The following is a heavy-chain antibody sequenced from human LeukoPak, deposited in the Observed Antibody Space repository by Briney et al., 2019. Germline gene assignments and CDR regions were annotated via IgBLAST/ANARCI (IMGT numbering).Heavy chain of an antibody. D-gene: IGHD2/OR15-2a*01. Sequence: GASVKVSCKASGGTFSSYAISWVRQAPGQGLEWMGGIIPIFGTANYAQKFQGRVTITVDESTSTAYMELSSLRSEDTAVYYCARANIVLDKGPLYYGMDVWGQGTTVTVSS. CDR2: IIPIFGTA. CDR3: ARANIVLDKGPLYYGMDV. V-gene: IGHV1-69*13. J-gene: IGHJ6*02. CDR1: GGTFSSYA.